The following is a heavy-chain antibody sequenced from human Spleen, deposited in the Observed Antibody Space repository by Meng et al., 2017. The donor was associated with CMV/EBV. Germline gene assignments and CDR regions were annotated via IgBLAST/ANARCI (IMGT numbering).Heavy chain of an antibody. CDR1: GYTFTGYH. Sequence: ASVKVSCKAFGYTFTGYHMHWVRQAPGQGLEWMGWISADNQNTNLIQKFQGRITLTTDTSTSTAYMELRSLRSDDTAVYYCARGGDYGDFHDPFDYWGQGTLVTVSS. J-gene: IGHJ4*02. CDR3: ARGGDYGDFHDPFDY. D-gene: IGHD4-17*01. CDR2: ISADNQNT. V-gene: IGHV1-18*04.